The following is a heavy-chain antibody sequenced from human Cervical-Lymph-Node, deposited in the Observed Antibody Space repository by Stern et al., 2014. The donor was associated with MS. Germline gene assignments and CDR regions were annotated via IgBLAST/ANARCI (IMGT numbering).Heavy chain of an antibody. Sequence: QVQLQESGPGLVKPSQTLSLTCTVSGGSINTGSYYWSWIRKHPEKGLEWIGHIYSSGTTSYNPSLRNRLTISIDTSKNHFSLKLTTVPVPETAVYYCARGGRGIDYWGQGTLVTVSS. J-gene: IGHJ4*02. CDR1: GGSINTGSYY. V-gene: IGHV4-31*03. CDR3: ARGGRGIDY. CDR2: IYSSGTT. D-gene: IGHD3-16*01.